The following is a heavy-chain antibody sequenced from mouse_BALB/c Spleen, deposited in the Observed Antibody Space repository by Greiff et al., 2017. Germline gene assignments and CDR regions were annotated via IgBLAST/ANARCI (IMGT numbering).Heavy chain of an antibody. CDR1: GFSLTSYG. J-gene: IGHJ3*01. CDR2: IWAGGST. V-gene: IGHV2-9*02. Sequence: QVHVKQSGPGLVAPSQSLSITCTVSGFSLTSYGVHWVRQPPGKGLEWLGVIWAGGSTNYNSALMSRLSISKDNSKSQVFLKMNSLQTDDTAMYYCASYYGYPAWFAYWGQGTLVTVSA. D-gene: IGHD2-2*01. CDR3: ASYYGYPAWFAY.